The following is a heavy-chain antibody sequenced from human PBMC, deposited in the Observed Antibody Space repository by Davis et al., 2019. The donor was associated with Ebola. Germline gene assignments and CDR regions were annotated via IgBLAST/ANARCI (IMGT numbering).Heavy chain of an antibody. D-gene: IGHD6-6*01. CDR2: IYYSGST. Sequence: PSETLSLTCTVSGGSISSYYWSWIRQPPGKGLEWIGYIYYSGSTNYNPSLKSRVTISVDTSKNQFSLKLSSVTAADTAVYYCARDSLEQLDGMDVWGQGTTVTVSS. V-gene: IGHV4-59*01. CDR1: GGSISSYY. CDR3: ARDSLEQLDGMDV. J-gene: IGHJ6*02.